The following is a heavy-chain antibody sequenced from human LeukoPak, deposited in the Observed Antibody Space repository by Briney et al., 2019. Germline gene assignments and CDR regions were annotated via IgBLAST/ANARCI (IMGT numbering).Heavy chain of an antibody. Sequence: PGGSLRLSCAASGFAFSSYAMSWVRLAPGKGLEWVSAISGSGSNTYYTDSVKGRFTISRDNSRNTLYLQLNSLRAEDTAVYYCARDLGYCTNGVCHTRFDYWGQGTLVAVSS. CDR2: ISGSGSNT. CDR3: ARDLGYCTNGVCHTRFDY. D-gene: IGHD2-8*01. J-gene: IGHJ4*02. V-gene: IGHV3-23*01. CDR1: GFAFSSYA.